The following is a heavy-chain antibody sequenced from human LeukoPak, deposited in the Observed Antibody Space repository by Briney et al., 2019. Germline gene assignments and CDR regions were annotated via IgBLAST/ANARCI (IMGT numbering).Heavy chain of an antibody. CDR3: ARDETTQYYYDSSGYLY. D-gene: IGHD3-22*01. Sequence: ASVKVSCKASGYTFTSYGISWVRQAPGQGLECMGWISAYNGNTNYAQKLQGRVTMTTDTSTSTAYMELRSLRSDDTAVYYCARDETTQYYYDSSGYLYWGQGTLVTVSS. CDR2: ISAYNGNT. J-gene: IGHJ4*02. V-gene: IGHV1-18*01. CDR1: GYTFTSYG.